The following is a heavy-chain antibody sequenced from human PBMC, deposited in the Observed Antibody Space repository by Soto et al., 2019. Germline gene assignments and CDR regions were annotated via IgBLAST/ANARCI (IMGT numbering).Heavy chain of an antibody. CDR1: GGSISSYH. J-gene: IGHJ4*02. V-gene: IGHV4-59*01. Sequence: SETLSLTCTISGGSISSYHWSWIRQPPGKGLEWIGYISYSGSTNYNPSLKSRVTLSVDTSKSQFSLKLTSVTAADTAVYYCARSLRFLGWPLVGGRETLVTVPS. CDR2: ISYSGST. CDR3: ARSLRFLGWPLV. D-gene: IGHD3-3*01.